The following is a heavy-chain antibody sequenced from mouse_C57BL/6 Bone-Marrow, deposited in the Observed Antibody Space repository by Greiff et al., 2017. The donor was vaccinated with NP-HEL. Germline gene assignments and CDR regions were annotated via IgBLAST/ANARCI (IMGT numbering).Heavy chain of an antibody. Sequence: VQLKQPGAELVKPGASVKLSCKASGYTFTSYWMHWVKQRPGRGLEWIGRIDPNSGGTKYNEKFKSKATLTVDKPSSTAYMQLSSLTSEDSAVYYCASHILSGYFDYWGQGTTLTVSS. J-gene: IGHJ2*01. CDR3: ASHILSGYFDY. D-gene: IGHD1-1*01. CDR2: IDPNSGGT. V-gene: IGHV1-72*01. CDR1: GYTFTSYW.